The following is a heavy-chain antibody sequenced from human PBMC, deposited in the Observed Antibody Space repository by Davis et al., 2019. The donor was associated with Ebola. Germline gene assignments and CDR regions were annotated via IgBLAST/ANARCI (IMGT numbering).Heavy chain of an antibody. CDR2: IYHGDSDT. Sequence: GESLKISCKASGFRFSSHWIAWVRQMPGKGLEWMGIIYHGDSDTRYSPSFEGQGTISVDKSISTAYLQWSSLKASDTAMYYCARLSSSSWFYGMDVWGQGTTVTVSS. V-gene: IGHV5-51*01. CDR3: ARLSSSSWFYGMDV. D-gene: IGHD6-13*01. CDR1: GFRFSSHW. J-gene: IGHJ6*02.